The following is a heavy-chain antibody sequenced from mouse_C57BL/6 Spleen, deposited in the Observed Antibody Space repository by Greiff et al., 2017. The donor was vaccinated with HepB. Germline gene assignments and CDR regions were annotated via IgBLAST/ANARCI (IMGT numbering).Heavy chain of an antibody. CDR1: GFTFSSYA. D-gene: IGHD2-4*01. J-gene: IGHJ1*03. CDR2: ISDGGSYT. CDR3: ARDRGIRWYFDV. V-gene: IGHV5-4*01. Sequence: EVMLVESGGGLVKPGGSLKLSCAASGFTFSSYAMSWVRQTPEKRLEWVATISDGGSYTYYPDNVKGRFTISRDNAKNNLYLQMSHLKSEDTAMYYCARDRGIRWYFDVWGTGTTVTVSS.